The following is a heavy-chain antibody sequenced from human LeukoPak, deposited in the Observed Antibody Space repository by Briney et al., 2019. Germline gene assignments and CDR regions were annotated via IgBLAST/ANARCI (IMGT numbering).Heavy chain of an antibody. V-gene: IGHV4-59*01. CDR1: GGSISSYY. Sequence: PSETLSLTCTVSGGSISSYYWSWIRQPPGKGLEWIGYIYYSGSTNYNPSLKSRVTISVDTSKNQFSLKLSSVTAADTAVYYCARESRYYYDSSGYWDAFDIWGQGTVVTVSS. D-gene: IGHD3-22*01. CDR2: IYYSGST. CDR3: ARESRYYYDSSGYWDAFDI. J-gene: IGHJ3*02.